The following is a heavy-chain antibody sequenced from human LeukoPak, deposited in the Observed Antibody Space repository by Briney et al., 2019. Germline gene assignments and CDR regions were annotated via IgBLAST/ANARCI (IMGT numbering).Heavy chain of an antibody. CDR3: AREAWGDYFDY. CDR1: GFTFSSYE. Sequence: GGSLRLSCAASGFTFSSYEMNWVRQAPGKGLEWVSYISSSGSTIYYADSVKGRFTISRDNAKNSLYLQMNSLRAEDTAVYYCAREAWGDYFDYWGQGTLVTVSS. V-gene: IGHV3-48*03. CDR2: ISSSGSTI. D-gene: IGHD2-21*01. J-gene: IGHJ4*02.